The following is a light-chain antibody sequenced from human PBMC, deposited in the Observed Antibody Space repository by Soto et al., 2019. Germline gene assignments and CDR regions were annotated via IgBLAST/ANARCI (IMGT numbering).Light chain of an antibody. Sequence: IQMTKLPSTLSASLAARVTITCRASQSISSWLAWYQQKPGKAPKLLIYKASSLESGVPSRFSGIGSGTEFTLTISSLQPDDFATYYCQQYNNYQSHTFGEGTKVDVK. V-gene: IGKV1-5*03. CDR1: QSISSW. J-gene: IGKJ4*01. CDR2: KAS. CDR3: QQYNNYQSHT.